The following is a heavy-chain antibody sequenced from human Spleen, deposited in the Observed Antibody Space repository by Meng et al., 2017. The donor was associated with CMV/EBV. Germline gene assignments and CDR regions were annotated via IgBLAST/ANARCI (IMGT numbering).Heavy chain of an antibody. V-gene: IGHV3-73*01. Sequence: GGSLRLSCAASGFTFSSYWMHWVRQASGKGLEWVGRIRSKANSYATAYAASVKGRFTISRDDSKNTAYLQMNSLKTEDTAVYYCTRGQEGSSWYWFYYYGMDVWGQGTTVTVSS. D-gene: IGHD6-13*01. CDR2: IRSKANSYAT. CDR3: TRGQEGSSWYWFYYYGMDV. J-gene: IGHJ6*02. CDR1: GFTFSSYW.